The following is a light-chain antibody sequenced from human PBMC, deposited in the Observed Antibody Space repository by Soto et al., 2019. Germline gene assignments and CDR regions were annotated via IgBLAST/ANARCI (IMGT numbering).Light chain of an antibody. V-gene: IGLV2-8*01. CDR3: SSYTSSTTPAV. CDR2: EVS. J-gene: IGLJ2*01. Sequence: QSVLTQPPSASGSPGQSVTISCTGTSSDVGGYNYVSWYQQHPGKAPKLMIYEVSKRPSGVPDRFSGSKSGNTASLTVSGLQAEDEADYYCSSYTSSTTPAVFGGGTQLTVL. CDR1: SSDVGGYNY.